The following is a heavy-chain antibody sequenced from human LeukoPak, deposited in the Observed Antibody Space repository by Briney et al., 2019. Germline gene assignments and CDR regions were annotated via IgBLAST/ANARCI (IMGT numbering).Heavy chain of an antibody. J-gene: IGHJ3*02. V-gene: IGHV3-48*01. CDR2: ISSSSSTI. CDR1: GFTFSSYS. Sequence: GGSLRLSCAASGFTFSSYSMNWVRQAPGKGLEWVSYISSSSSTIYYADSVKGRFTISRDNAKNSLYLQMNSLRAEDTAVYYCAKDRRIAAAYSLDAFDIWGQGTMVTVSS. D-gene: IGHD6-13*01. CDR3: AKDRRIAAAYSLDAFDI.